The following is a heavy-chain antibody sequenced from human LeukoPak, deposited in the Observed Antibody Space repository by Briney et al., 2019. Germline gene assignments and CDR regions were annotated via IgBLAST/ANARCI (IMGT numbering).Heavy chain of an antibody. Sequence: GRSLRLSCAASGFTFGSYSMNWVRQVPGKGLQWVASISSTSRYIYYADSVKGRFTVSRDNAKNSLSLQMNSLGAEDTAVYYCARCYASGSYGIDYWGQGTPVTVSS. CDR1: GFTFGSYS. CDR3: ARCYASGSYGIDY. J-gene: IGHJ4*02. CDR2: ISSTSRYI. V-gene: IGHV3-21*01. D-gene: IGHD3-10*01.